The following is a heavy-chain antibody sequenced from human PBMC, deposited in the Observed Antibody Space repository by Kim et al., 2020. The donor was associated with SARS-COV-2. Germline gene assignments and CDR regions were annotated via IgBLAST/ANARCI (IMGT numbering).Heavy chain of an antibody. Sequence: GGSLRLSCAASGFTFSSYAMHWVRQAPGKGLEWVAVISYDGSNKYYADSVKGRFTISRDNSKNTLYLQMNSLRAEDTAVYYCARDFIFGGLLWFGELGGYYFDYWGQGTLVTVSS. CDR2: ISYDGSNK. J-gene: IGHJ4*02. CDR3: ARDFIFGGLLWFGELGGYYFDY. D-gene: IGHD3-10*01. CDR1: GFTFSSYA. V-gene: IGHV3-30*04.